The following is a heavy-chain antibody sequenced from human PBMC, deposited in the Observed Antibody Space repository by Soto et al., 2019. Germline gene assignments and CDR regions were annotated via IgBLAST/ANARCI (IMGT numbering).Heavy chain of an antibody. J-gene: IGHJ4*02. CDR1: GDTFTDYY. D-gene: IGHD2-21*02. Sequence: QVQLMQSGAEVKKPGASVKVSCKASGDTFTDYYIHWVRQAPGQGLEWMGTVNPSGGHTTYAQHFLGRVTMTRDTSTSTLYMELTSLRSEDTAVYYCARGGHVVVVTAALVYWGQGTLVTVSS. V-gene: IGHV1-46*01. CDR3: ARGGHVVVVTAALVY. CDR2: VNPSGGHT.